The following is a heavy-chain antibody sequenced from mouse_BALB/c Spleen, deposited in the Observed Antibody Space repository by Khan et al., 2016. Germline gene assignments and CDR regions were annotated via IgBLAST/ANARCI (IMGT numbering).Heavy chain of an antibody. Sequence: QVQLQQSGAELVRPGTSVKMSCKAAEYTFTDYWLNWVKQRPGHGLEWIGDIYLGGGYSNYNEKFKGKAKLTADTSSSTAYMHLSSLTSEDSAIYYCAIGVYFGDYVGAMDYWGQGTSVTVSS. CDR1: EYTFTDYW. D-gene: IGHD2-13*01. V-gene: IGHV1-63*02. CDR3: AIGVYFGDYVGAMDY. J-gene: IGHJ4*01. CDR2: IYLGGGYS.